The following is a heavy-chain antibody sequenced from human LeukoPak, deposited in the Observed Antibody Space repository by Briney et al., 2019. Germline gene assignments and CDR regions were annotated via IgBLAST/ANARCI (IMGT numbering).Heavy chain of an antibody. J-gene: IGHJ4*02. CDR3: ARAPMGAAALY. Sequence: ASVKVSCKASGYTFTNFDINWVRRAPGQGLEWMGWMSPVSGNAGSAQKFRGRVTLTRDTSISTAYMELSSLRSDDTAFYYCARAPMGAAALYWGQGTLVTVSS. D-gene: IGHD6-13*01. V-gene: IGHV1-8*01. CDR2: MSPVSGNA. CDR1: GYTFTNFD.